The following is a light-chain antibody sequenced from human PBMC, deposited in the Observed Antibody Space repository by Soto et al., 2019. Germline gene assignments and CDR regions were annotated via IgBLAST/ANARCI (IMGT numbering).Light chain of an antibody. Sequence: EIVMTQSPATLSVSPGERGTLSCRASQSVNNNLAWYQQKPGQAPRLLIYDASSRATGIPARFSGSVSGTEFTLTISSLQSEDFAVYYCQQYHNWLTFGGGTKVDIK. CDR2: DAS. CDR1: QSVNNN. V-gene: IGKV3-15*01. CDR3: QQYHNWLT. J-gene: IGKJ4*01.